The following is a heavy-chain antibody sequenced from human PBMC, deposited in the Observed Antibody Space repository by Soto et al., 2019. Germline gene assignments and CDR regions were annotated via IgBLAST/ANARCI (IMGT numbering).Heavy chain of an antibody. CDR2: IYYSGST. Sequence: QVQLQESGPGLVKPSETLSLTCTVSGGSVSSGSYYWSWIRQPPGKGLEWIGYIYYSGSTNYNPSLKSRVTISVDTSKNQFSLKLSSVTAADTAVYYCAREASKLDYGSGSWAFDIWGQGTMVTVSS. D-gene: IGHD3-10*01. J-gene: IGHJ3*02. CDR3: AREASKLDYGSGSWAFDI. CDR1: GGSVSSGSYY. V-gene: IGHV4-61*01.